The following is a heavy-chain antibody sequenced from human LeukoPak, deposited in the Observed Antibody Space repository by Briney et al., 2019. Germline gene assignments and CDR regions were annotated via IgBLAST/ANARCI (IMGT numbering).Heavy chain of an antibody. D-gene: IGHD1-1*01. V-gene: IGHV7-4-1*02. CDR2: INTNTGNP. Sequence: ASVKVSWKASGGTFSSYAISWVRQAPGQGLEWMGWINTNTGNPTYAQGFTGRFVFSLDTSVSTAYLQISSLKAEDTAVYYCARGTTMGLPPYDAFDIWGQGTMVTVSS. CDR1: GGTFSSYA. J-gene: IGHJ3*02. CDR3: ARGTTMGLPPYDAFDI.